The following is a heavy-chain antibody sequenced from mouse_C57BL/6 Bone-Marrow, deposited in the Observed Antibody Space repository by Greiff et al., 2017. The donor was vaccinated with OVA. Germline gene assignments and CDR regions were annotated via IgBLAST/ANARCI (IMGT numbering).Heavy chain of an antibody. V-gene: IGHV7-1*01. CDR1: GFTFSDFY. CDR3: ARDDYDWYFDV. J-gene: IGHJ1*03. Sequence: EVKLVESGGGLVQSGRSLRLSCATSGFTFSDFYMEWVRHAPGKGLEWIAASRNKANDYTTEYSASVKGRFIVSRDTSQSILYLQMNALRDEDKASDYCARDDYDWYFDVGGTGTTVTVSS. D-gene: IGHD2-4*01. CDR2: SRNKANDYTT.